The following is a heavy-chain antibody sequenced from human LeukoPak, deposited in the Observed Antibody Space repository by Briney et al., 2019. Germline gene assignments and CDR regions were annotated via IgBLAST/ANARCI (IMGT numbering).Heavy chain of an antibody. J-gene: IGHJ4*02. D-gene: IGHD2/OR15-2a*01. Sequence: GGSLRLSCAASGFIFSSYSMSWVRQAPGKGLEWVSVITGSGGNTYYADSVKGRFTISRDNSRNTLYLQMNSLRAEDTAVYYCATFYADYWGQGTLVTVSS. CDR1: GFIFSSYS. V-gene: IGHV3-23*01. CDR2: ITGSGGNT. CDR3: ATFYADY.